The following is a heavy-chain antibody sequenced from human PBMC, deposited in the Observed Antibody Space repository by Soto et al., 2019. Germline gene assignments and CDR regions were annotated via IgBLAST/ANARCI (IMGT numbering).Heavy chain of an antibody. J-gene: IGHJ5*02. V-gene: IGHV4-31*03. CDR1: GDSIDNTVFF. CDR3: ARHLSGDYPNSNWFDP. CDR2: ISSSGKT. Sequence: SETLSLTCIVSGDSIDNTVFFWNWIRQHPEKGLEWIGYISSSGKTYYNPSLKSRVTMSLDTSRNQFSLNLTSVTAADTAVYFCARHLSGDYPNSNWFDPWGQGTLVTVSS. D-gene: IGHD4-17*01.